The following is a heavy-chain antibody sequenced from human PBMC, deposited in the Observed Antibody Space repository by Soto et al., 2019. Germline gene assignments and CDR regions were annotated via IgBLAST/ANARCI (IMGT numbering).Heavy chain of an antibody. D-gene: IGHD6-19*01. J-gene: IGHJ4*01. CDR2: ISGSGGST. Sequence: PGGSLRLSCAASGFTFSNYALSWVRQAPGKGLEWVSAISGSGGSTYYVDSVKGRFTLSRDNAKNSLQLQMSSLRDEDTAIYFCARVAYGNGWIFDYWGQGTLVTVSS. CDR3: ARVAYGNGWIFDY. V-gene: IGHV3-23*01. CDR1: GFTFSNYA.